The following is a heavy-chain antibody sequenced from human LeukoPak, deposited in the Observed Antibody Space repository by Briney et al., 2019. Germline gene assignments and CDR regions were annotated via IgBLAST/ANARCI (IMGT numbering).Heavy chain of an antibody. CDR1: GFTFSSYA. V-gene: IGHV3-23*01. D-gene: IGHD1-1*01. CDR2: ISGSGGST. Sequence: GGSLRLSCAASGFTFSSYAMSWVRQAPGKGLEWVSAISGSGGSTYYADSVKGRFTISRDNSKNTLYLQMNSLRAEDTAVYHCARAGNNWNDDIWFDPWGQGTLVTVSS. CDR3: ARAGNNWNDDIWFDP. J-gene: IGHJ5*02.